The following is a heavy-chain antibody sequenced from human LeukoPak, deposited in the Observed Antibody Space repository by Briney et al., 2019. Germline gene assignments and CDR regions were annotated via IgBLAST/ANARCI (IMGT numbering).Heavy chain of an antibody. V-gene: IGHV4-39*07. CDR2: IYYSGST. CDR3: AVLYSSGWYVPY. Sequence: SETLSLTCTVSGGSISSSSYYWGWIRQPPGKGLEWIGSIYYSGSTYYNPSLKSRVTISVDTSKNQFSLKLSSVTAADTAVYYCAVLYSSGWYVPYWGQGTLVTVSS. CDR1: GGSISSSSYY. J-gene: IGHJ4*02. D-gene: IGHD6-19*01.